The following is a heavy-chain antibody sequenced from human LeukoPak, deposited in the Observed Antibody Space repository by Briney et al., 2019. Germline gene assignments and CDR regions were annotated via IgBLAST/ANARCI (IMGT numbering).Heavy chain of an antibody. CDR1: XXTXTSSA. V-gene: IGHV1-58*01. CDR2: IVVGSGNT. J-gene: IGHJ4*02. Sequence: XXXXXTXTSSAVQGGRQARGQRGEWIGWIVVGSGNTNSAQKFQERVTITRDMSTSTAYMELSSLSSEDTAMYYCAAERGYSGYDDGDRYFDYWGQGTLVTVSS. CDR3: AAERGYSGYDDGDRYFDY. D-gene: IGHD5-12*01.